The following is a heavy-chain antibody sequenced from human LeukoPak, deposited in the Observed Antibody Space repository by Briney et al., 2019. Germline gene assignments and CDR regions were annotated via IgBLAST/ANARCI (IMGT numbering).Heavy chain of an antibody. D-gene: IGHD3-9*01. V-gene: IGHV3-30*04. CDR1: GFTFSSYT. CDR2: MSSDGNDK. CDR3: AREGHYDILTGYSPVEYYYYYMDV. J-gene: IGHJ6*03. Sequence: GGSLRLSCAASGFTFSSYTIHWVRQAPGKGLEWVAVMSSDGNDKNYAASVKGRFTISRDNSKTTVYLQMNSLRPDDTALYYCAREGHYDILTGYSPVEYYYYYMDVWGKGTTVTVSS.